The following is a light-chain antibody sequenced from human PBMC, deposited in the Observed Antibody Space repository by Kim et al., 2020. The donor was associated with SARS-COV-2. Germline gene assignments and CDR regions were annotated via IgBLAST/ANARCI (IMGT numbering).Light chain of an antibody. CDR2: ENN. Sequence: PGKTVNTAGTRNRGSSADYVQWYQQRPGSAPTTVIYENNLRPSGVPDRFSGSIDSSSNSASLTISGLKTEDEADYYCQSYDSSSVVFGGGTKLTVL. CDR1: RGSSADY. CDR3: QSYDSSSVV. J-gene: IGLJ2*01. V-gene: IGLV6-57*03.